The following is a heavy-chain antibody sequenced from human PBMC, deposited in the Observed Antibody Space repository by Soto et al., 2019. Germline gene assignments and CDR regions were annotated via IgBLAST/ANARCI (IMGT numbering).Heavy chain of an antibody. CDR1: GYAFLNYG. D-gene: IGHD2-8*02. Sequence: QAQLVQSGAEVSKPGASVKVSCKASGYAFLNYGISWVRQAPGQGLEWMGWISPYNGHRNSAEDFQGRLSLTTDTSTTTAYMELRGLRPDDTAVYFCARDFGDFTGNVVKGDIDCWGQGTLVTVSP. CDR2: ISPYNGHR. V-gene: IGHV1-18*04. J-gene: IGHJ4*02. CDR3: ARDFGDFTGNVVKGDIDC.